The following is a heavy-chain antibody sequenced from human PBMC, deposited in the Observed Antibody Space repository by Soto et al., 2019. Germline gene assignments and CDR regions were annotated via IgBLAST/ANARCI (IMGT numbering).Heavy chain of an antibody. V-gene: IGHV3-7*05. CDR2: IRGDGSRE. CDR3: ARDVNYGDGTAYYDVFAL. J-gene: IGHJ3*01. Sequence: DVQLVESGGDLVQPGGSLRLSCAASGFTFGNYWMAWVRQAPGKGLEWVANIRGDGSREYYLDSVRGRFSVSRDNAQESRYLQMTGLRVEDTAVYYCARDVNYGDGTAYYDVFALWGQGTVVTVSS. CDR1: GFTFGNYW. D-gene: IGHD4-17*01.